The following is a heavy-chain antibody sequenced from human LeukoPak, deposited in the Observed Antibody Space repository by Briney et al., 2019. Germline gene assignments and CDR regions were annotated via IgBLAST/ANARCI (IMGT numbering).Heavy chain of an antibody. V-gene: IGHV3-64*01. D-gene: IGHD4-17*01. CDR2: ITSNGGNT. J-gene: IGHJ4*02. Sequence: GGSLRLSCAASGFTFSIYAMHWVRQAPGKGLEYVSAITSNGGNTYYANSVKGRFTISRDNSKNTLYLQMGSLRAEDMAVYYCARGRLASTATTTYDYWGQGTLVTVSS. CDR3: ARGRLASTATTTYDY. CDR1: GFTFSIYA.